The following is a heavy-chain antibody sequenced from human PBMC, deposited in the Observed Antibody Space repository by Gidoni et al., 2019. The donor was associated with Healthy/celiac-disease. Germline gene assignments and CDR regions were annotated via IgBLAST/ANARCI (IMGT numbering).Heavy chain of an antibody. CDR2: IYYSGST. CDR3: ARRSGLYYPPDY. J-gene: IGHJ4*02. CDR1: GGSVSSGSYY. D-gene: IGHD2-8*01. V-gene: IGHV4-61*01. Sequence: QVQLQESGPGLVTPSETLSLTCTVSGGSVSSGSYYWSWIRQPPGKGLEWIGYIYYSGSTNYNPSLKSRVTISVDTSKNQFSLKLSSVTAADTAVYYCARRSGLYYPPDYWGQGTLVTVSS.